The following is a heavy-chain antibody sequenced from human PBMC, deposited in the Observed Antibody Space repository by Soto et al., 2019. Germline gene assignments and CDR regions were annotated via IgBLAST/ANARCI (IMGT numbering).Heavy chain of an antibody. Sequence: GGSLRLSCAASGFTFSSYAMSWVRQAPGKGLEWVSAISGSGGSTYYADSVKGRFTISRDNSKNTLYLQMNSLRAEDTAVYYCAKKRIPSLESSWLFTALPADYWGQGTLVTVSS. J-gene: IGHJ4*02. CDR2: ISGSGGST. V-gene: IGHV3-23*01. CDR1: GFTFSSYA. D-gene: IGHD6-13*01. CDR3: AKKRIPSLESSWLFTALPADY.